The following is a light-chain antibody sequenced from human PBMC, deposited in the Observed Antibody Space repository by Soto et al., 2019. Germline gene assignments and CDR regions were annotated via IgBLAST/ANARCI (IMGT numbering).Light chain of an antibody. J-gene: IGKJ1*01. CDR3: QQSYSRPRT. CDR1: QSISSY. V-gene: IGKV1-39*01. Sequence: DIQMTQSPSSLSAYVGDRVTITCRASQSISSYLNWYQQKPGKAPNLLIYTTSSLESGVPSRFSGSGSGTAFTLTISSLQPEDVATYFCQQSYSRPRTFGQGTKVEI. CDR2: TTS.